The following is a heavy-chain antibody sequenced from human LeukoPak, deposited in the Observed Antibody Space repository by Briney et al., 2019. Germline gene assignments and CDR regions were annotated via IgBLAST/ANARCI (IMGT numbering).Heavy chain of an antibody. V-gene: IGHV4-30-4*01. CDR1: GGPISSGDYY. D-gene: IGHD2-2*02. CDR3: ARASNDIVVVPAAIDRVHFDY. J-gene: IGHJ4*02. Sequence: SETLSLTCTVSGGPISSGDYYWSWIRQPPGKGLEWIGYIYYSGSTYYNPSLKSRVTISVDTSKNQFSLKLSSVTAADTAVYYCARASNDIVVVPAAIDRVHFDYWGQGTLVTVSS. CDR2: IYYSGST.